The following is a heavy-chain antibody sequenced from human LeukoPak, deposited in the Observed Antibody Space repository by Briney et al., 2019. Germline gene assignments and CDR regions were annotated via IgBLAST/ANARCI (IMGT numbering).Heavy chain of an antibody. D-gene: IGHD7-27*01. CDR3: ARDWAYGFDM. Sequence: PGGSLRLSCAASGFTLSSYSMNWVRQAPGKGLEWVSHISTRSTTISYTDSVRGRFTISRDNGKNSLYLQMNSLRAEDTAVYYCARDWAYGFDMWGQGTMVTVSS. CDR2: ISTRSTTI. J-gene: IGHJ3*02. CDR1: GFTLSSYS. V-gene: IGHV3-48*01.